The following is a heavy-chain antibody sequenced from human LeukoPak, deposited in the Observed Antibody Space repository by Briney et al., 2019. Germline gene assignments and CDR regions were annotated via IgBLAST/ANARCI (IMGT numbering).Heavy chain of an antibody. CDR2: IYYSGST. V-gene: IGHV4-59*01. J-gene: IGHJ6*03. CDR1: GGSISRYY. Sequence: SETLSLTCTVSGGSISRYYWSWIRQPPGKGLEWIGYIYYSGSTNYNPSLKSRVTISVDTSKNQFSLKLSSVTAADTAVYYCARTYYDFWSGSSPTYYMDVWGKGTTVTVSS. D-gene: IGHD3-3*01. CDR3: ARTYYDFWSGSSPTYYMDV.